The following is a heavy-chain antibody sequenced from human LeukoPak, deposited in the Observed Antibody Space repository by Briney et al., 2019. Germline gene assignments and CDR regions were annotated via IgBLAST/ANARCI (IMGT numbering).Heavy chain of an antibody. Sequence: ASVKVSCKASGYTFTGYYMHWVRQAPGQGLEWMGWINPNSGGTNYAQKFQGRVTMTRDTSISTAYMELSRLRSDDTAVYYCARRRHEYYYDSSGYRGAGFDPWGQGTLVTVSS. J-gene: IGHJ5*02. D-gene: IGHD3-22*01. CDR1: GYTFTGYY. CDR3: ARRRHEYYYDSSGYRGAGFDP. V-gene: IGHV1-2*02. CDR2: INPNSGGT.